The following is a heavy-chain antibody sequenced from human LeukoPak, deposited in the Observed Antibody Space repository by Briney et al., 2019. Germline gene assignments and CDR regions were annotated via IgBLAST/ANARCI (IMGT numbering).Heavy chain of an antibody. CDR3: ASREGAIYSYGYRPPNY. V-gene: IGHV1-69*13. J-gene: IGHJ4*02. D-gene: IGHD5-18*01. Sequence: SVKVSCKASGYTFTSYAISWVRQAPGQGLEWMGGIIPIFGTANYAQKFQGRVTITADESTSTAYMELSSLRSEDTAVYYCASREGAIYSYGYRPPNYWGQGTLVTVSS. CDR2: IIPIFGTA. CDR1: GYTFTSYA.